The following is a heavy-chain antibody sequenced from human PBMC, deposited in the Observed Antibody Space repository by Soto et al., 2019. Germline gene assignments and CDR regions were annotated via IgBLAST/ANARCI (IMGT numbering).Heavy chain of an antibody. J-gene: IGHJ4*02. D-gene: IGHD3-10*01. Sequence: QVQLVQSGAEVKKPGASVKVSCKASGYTFTSYGISWVRQAPGQGLEWMGWISAYNGNTNYAQKLQGRVTMTTDTAKSTAYMELRSLRSDDTAVYYCAREPGYKRAGRGVMNSHWGQGTLVTVSS. CDR2: ISAYNGNT. CDR1: GYTFTSYG. CDR3: AREPGYKRAGRGVMNSH. V-gene: IGHV1-18*01.